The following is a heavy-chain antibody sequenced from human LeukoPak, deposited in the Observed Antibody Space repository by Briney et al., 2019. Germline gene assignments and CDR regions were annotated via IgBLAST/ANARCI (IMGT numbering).Heavy chain of an antibody. CDR3: ARDTHFYSWDGSGSYYKTLPWVWFDP. J-gene: IGHJ5*02. D-gene: IGHD3-10*01. CDR2: ISYDGSNK. CDR1: GFTFSSYG. Sequence: PGGSLRLSCAASGFTFSSYGMHWVRQAPGKGLEWVAVISYDGSNKYYADSVKGRFTISRDNSKNTLYLQMNSLSAEDTAVYYCARDTHFYSWDGSGSYYKTLPWVWFDPWGQGTLVTVSS. V-gene: IGHV3-30*03.